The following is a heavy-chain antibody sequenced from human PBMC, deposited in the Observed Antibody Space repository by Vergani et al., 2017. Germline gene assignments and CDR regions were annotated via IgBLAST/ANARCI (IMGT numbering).Heavy chain of an antibody. CDR2: IYYSGST. CDR3: ARGADILTGYYSGGDFDY. J-gene: IGHJ4*02. Sequence: QVQLQESGPGLVKPSQTLSLTCTVSGGSISSGDYYWSWIRQPPGKGLEWIGYIYYSGSTNYNPSLKSRVTISVDTSKNQFSLKLSSVTAADTAVYYCARGADILTGYYSGGDFDYWGQGTLVTVSS. V-gene: IGHV4-30-4*08. D-gene: IGHD3-9*01. CDR1: GGSISSGDYY.